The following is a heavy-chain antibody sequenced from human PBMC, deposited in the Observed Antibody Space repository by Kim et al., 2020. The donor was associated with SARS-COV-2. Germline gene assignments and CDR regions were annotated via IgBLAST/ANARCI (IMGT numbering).Heavy chain of an antibody. J-gene: IGHJ3*02. Sequence: VKGRCTISRDNSKNTLYLQRNSLRADDTAVYYCAKVGGSYSVTDLDAFDIWGQGTMVTVSS. CDR3: AKVGGSYSVTDLDAFDI. D-gene: IGHD1-26*01. V-gene: IGHV3-30*02.